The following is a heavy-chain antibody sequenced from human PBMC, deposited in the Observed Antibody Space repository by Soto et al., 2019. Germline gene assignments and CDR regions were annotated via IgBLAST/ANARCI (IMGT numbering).Heavy chain of an antibody. CDR2: TYYRSKWHN. J-gene: IGHJ4*02. CDR3: ARDTGSSWSTFDY. D-gene: IGHD6-13*01. Sequence: QVHLQQSGPGLVKPSQTLSLTCAISGDSVSSNSAAWNWFRQSPSRGLEWLGRTYYRSKWHNDYAVSVKSLITINQDTSKNQFSLQLNSVTPEDTAVYYCARDTGSSWSTFDYWGQGTLVTVSS. CDR1: GDSVSSNSAA. V-gene: IGHV6-1*01.